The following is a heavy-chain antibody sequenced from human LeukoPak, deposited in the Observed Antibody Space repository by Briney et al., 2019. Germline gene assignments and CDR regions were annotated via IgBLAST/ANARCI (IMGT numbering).Heavy chain of an antibody. J-gene: IGHJ3*02. CDR2: ISSSSSYI. CDR3: ARDWDAIFHAFDI. Sequence: PGGSLRLSCAASGFTFSSYSMNWVRQAPGKGLEWVSSISSSSSYIYYADSVKGRFTISRDNAKNSLYLQMNSLRAEDTAVYYCARDWDAIFHAFDIWGQGTMVTVSS. CDR1: GFTFSSYS. D-gene: IGHD3-9*01. V-gene: IGHV3-21*01.